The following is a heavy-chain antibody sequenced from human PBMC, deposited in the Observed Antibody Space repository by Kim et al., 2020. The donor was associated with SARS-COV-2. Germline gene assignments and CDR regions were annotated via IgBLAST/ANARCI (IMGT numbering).Heavy chain of an antibody. CDR2: ISGSGDGT. CDR1: GFTFDNYG. D-gene: IGHD2-15*01. V-gene: IGHV3-23*01. CDR3: ARDLHDPVVVPAAI. J-gene: IGHJ4*02. Sequence: GGSLRLSCVASGFTFDNYGMSWVRQALGGGLEWVSAISGSGDGTYYRDSVWGRLTISRDNSKNPLYLQMNSLTAEDTAVYYCARDLHDPVVVPAAIWGQGTLVAVSS.